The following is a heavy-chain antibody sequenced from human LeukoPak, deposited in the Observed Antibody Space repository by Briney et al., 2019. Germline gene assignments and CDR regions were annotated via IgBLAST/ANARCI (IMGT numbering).Heavy chain of an antibody. CDR1: GYTLSKAW. V-gene: IGHV3-15*01. J-gene: IGHJ4*02. CDR3: TSRTYTTKGY. D-gene: IGHD2-2*02. CDR2: IKTKTDGETT. Sequence: GGSLRLSCAASGYTLSKAWMNWVRQAPGKGLEWLARIKTKTDGETTRYAAPMRGRLAISRDDSKNTLYLQMNSINTEDTAVYYCTSRTYTTKGYWGQGTLVTVSS.